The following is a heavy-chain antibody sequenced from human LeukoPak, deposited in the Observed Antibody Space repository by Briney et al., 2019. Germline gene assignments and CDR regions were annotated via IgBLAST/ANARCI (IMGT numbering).Heavy chain of an antibody. CDR1: VYTFTSYY. CDR3: ARSRGFSGYDYVDH. Sequence: GASVKVSCKASVYTFTSYYMHWVRQAPGQGLEWMGIINPSGGSTSYAQKFQGRVSVTRDTSRSTVYMELSSLTSEDTALYYCARSRGFSGYDYVDHWGQGTLVTVPS. D-gene: IGHD5-12*01. V-gene: IGHV1-46*03. J-gene: IGHJ4*02. CDR2: INPSGGST.